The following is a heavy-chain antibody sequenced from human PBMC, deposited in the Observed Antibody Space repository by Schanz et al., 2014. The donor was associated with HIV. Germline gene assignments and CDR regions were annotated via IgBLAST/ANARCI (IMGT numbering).Heavy chain of an antibody. Sequence: VQLVESGGGLVKPGGSLRLSCAASGFTFSDYYMSWIRQAPGKGLEWVSSISGGSGSTFYADSVKGRFTISRDNSKNTLYLQMNSLRVEDTAVYYCANEEVPNDYWGQGTLVTVSS. J-gene: IGHJ4*02. CDR2: ISGGSGST. V-gene: IGHV3-23*04. CDR3: ANEEVPNDY. CDR1: GFTFSDYY.